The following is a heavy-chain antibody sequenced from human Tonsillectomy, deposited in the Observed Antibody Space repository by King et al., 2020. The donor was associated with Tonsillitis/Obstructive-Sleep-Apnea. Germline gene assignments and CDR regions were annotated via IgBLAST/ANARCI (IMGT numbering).Heavy chain of an antibody. D-gene: IGHD3-22*01. CDR2: IRSKIDGGTT. J-gene: IGHJ4*02. V-gene: IGHV3-15*07. CDR3: TTGLDESSGYY. CDR1: GFTFINGW. Sequence: VQLVESGGGLVKPGGSLRLSCAASGFTFINGWMNWVRQAPGKGLEWVGRIRSKIDGGTTDYAAPVKGRFTISRDDSKNTLYLQMNSLKTEDTAFYYCTTGLDESSGYYWGQGTLVTVSS.